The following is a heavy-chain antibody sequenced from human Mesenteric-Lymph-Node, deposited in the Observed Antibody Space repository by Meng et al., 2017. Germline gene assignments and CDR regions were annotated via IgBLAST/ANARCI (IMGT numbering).Heavy chain of an antibody. V-gene: IGHV4-34*01. CDR3: ARGRRKGGLIYYYYGMDV. CDR2: INHSGST. Sequence: GSLRLSCAVYGGSFSGDYWSWIRQPPGKGLEWIGEINHSGSTNYNPSLKSRVTIPVDTSKNQFSLKLSSVTAADTAVYYSARGRRKGGLIYYYYGMDVWGQGTMVTVSS. CDR1: GGSFSGDY. J-gene: IGHJ6*02. D-gene: IGHD2-8*01.